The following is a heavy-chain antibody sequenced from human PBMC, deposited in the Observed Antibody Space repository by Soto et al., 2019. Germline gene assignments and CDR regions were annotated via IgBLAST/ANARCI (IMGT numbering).Heavy chain of an antibody. D-gene: IGHD2-15*01. V-gene: IGHV4-34*01. Sequence: SETLSLTCAVYGGSFSGYYWSWIRQPPGKGLERIGEINHSGSTNYNPSLKSRVTISVDTSKNQFSLKLSSVTAADTAVYYSTRGLSDIVVVPDSSVYYYYGMDVWGQGTPVTVSS. CDR1: GGSFSGYY. CDR2: INHSGST. CDR3: TRGLSDIVVVPDSSVYYYYGMDV. J-gene: IGHJ6*02.